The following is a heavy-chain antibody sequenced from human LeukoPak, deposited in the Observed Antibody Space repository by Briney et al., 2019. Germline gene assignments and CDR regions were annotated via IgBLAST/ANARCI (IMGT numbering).Heavy chain of an antibody. CDR2: INPNSGGT. V-gene: IGHV1-2*02. Sequence: ASVKVSCKASGYTFTGYYMHWVRQAPGQGLEWMGWINPNSGGTNYAQKFQGRVTMTRDTSISTAYMELSRLRPDDTAVYYCARGDYYDSSGYPTTPLGYWGQGTLVTVSS. CDR3: ARGDYYDSSGYPTTPLGY. CDR1: GYTFTGYY. J-gene: IGHJ4*02. D-gene: IGHD3-22*01.